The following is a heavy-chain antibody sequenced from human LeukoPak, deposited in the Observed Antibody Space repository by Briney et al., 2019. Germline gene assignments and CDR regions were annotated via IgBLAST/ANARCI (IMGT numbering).Heavy chain of an antibody. Sequence: SETLSLTCTVSGGSISSYYWSWIRQPPGKGLEWIGYIYYSGSTNYNPSLKGRVTISIDTSKNQFSLKLRSVTAADTAVYYCARVPPGRHARYYYYMDVWGKGTTVTVSS. V-gene: IGHV4-59*01. CDR3: ARVPPGRHARYYYYMDV. J-gene: IGHJ6*03. D-gene: IGHD7-27*01. CDR1: GGSISSYY. CDR2: IYYSGST.